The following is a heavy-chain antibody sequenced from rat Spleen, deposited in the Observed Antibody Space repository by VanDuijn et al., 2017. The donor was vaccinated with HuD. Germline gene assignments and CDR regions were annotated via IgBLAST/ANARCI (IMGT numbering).Heavy chain of an antibody. CDR3: ARGSVFFDY. Sequence: QVQLKESGPGLMQTSETLSLTCTVSGFSLTSSGVGWVRQSLGKGLVWLGTVWASGTTYYNSAVQSRLSISRDTSKSQVFLKMNSLQTEDSAMYFCARGSVFFDYWGQGVMVTVSS. CDR1: GFSLTSSG. CDR2: VWASGTT. J-gene: IGHJ2*01. V-gene: IGHV2-72*01.